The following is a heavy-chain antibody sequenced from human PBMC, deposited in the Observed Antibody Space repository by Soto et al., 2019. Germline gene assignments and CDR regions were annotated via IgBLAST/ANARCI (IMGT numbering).Heavy chain of an antibody. CDR1: GFTFDDYT. D-gene: IGHD5-12*01. CDR3: AKVSRDGYNSLDY. J-gene: IGHJ4*02. V-gene: IGHV3-43*01. CDR2: ISWDGGST. Sequence: GGSLRLSCAASGFTFDDYTMHWVRQAPGKGLEWVSFISWDGGSTYYADTVTGRFTISRDNSKNSLYLQINSLRTEDTALYYCAKVSRDGYNSLDYWGQGTLVTVSS.